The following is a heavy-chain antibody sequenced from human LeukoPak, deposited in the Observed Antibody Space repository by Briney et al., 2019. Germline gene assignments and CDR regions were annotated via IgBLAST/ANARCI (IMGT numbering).Heavy chain of an antibody. V-gene: IGHV3-30-3*01. Sequence: PGRSLRLSCAASGFTFSSYAMHWVRQAPGKGLEWVAVISYDGSNKYYADSVKGRFTISRDNSKNTLYLQMNSLRAEDTAVYYCAKGLRRFEFPYYYDSSGYLDYWGQGTLVTVSS. CDR1: GFTFSSYA. J-gene: IGHJ4*02. CDR3: AKGLRRFEFPYYYDSSGYLDY. CDR2: ISYDGSNK. D-gene: IGHD3-22*01.